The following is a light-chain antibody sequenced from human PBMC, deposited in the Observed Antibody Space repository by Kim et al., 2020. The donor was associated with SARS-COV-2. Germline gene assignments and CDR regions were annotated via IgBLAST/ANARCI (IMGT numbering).Light chain of an antibody. Sequence: QSITISCTGTSSDVGGYNYVSWYQQHPGKAPKLMIYDVSNRPSGVSNRFSGSKSGNTASLTISGLQAEDEADYYCSSYTISTTRVFGGGTKLTVL. CDR2: DVS. J-gene: IGLJ3*02. CDR1: SSDVGGYNY. CDR3: SSYTISTTRV. V-gene: IGLV2-14*03.